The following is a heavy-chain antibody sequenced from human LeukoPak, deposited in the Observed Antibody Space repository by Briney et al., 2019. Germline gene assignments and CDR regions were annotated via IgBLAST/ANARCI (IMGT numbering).Heavy chain of an antibody. CDR3: ARSDSSGYYMVWH. D-gene: IGHD3-22*01. CDR2: INPNSGGT. J-gene: IGHJ4*02. Sequence: ASVKVSCKASGYTFTAYYMHWVRQAPGQGLEWMGWINPNSGGTEYAQKFQGRITMTRDTSISTAYMELSSLRSDDTAVYYCARSDSSGYYMVWHWGQGTLVTVSS. CDR1: GYTFTAYY. V-gene: IGHV1-2*02.